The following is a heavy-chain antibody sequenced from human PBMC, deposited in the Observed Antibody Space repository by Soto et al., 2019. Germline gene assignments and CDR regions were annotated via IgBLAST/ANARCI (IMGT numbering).Heavy chain of an antibody. CDR3: ARDPLYYYGSGSYYPGYFDL. CDR1: GFTFSSYW. D-gene: IGHD3-10*01. J-gene: IGHJ2*01. Sequence: PGGSLRLSCAASGFTFSSYWMSWVRQAQVKGLEWVSVIYSGGSTYYADSVRGRFTISRDNSKNTLYLQMNSLRAEDTAVYYCARDPLYYYGSGSYYPGYFDLWGRGTLVTVSS. CDR2: IYSGGST. V-gene: IGHV3-66*01.